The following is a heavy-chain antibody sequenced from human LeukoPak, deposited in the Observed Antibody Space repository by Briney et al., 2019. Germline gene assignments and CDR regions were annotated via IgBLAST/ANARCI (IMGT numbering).Heavy chain of an antibody. CDR1: GFTFSDYY. V-gene: IGHV3-11*06. J-gene: IGHJ3*02. CDR2: ISSSSSYT. Sequence: GGSLRLSCAASGFTFSDYYMSWIRQAPGKGLEWVSYISSSSSYTNYADSVKGRFTISRDNAKNSLYLQMNSLRAEDTAVYYCARDRPRRYCSGGSCYRTYDAFDIWGQGTMVTVSS. D-gene: IGHD2-15*01. CDR3: ARDRPRRYCSGGSCYRTYDAFDI.